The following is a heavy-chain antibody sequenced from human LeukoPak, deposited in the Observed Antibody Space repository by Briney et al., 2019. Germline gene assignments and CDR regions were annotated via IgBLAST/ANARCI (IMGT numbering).Heavy chain of an antibody. D-gene: IGHD7-27*01. CDR2: ICHSGST. V-gene: IGHV4-38-2*01. CDR1: GSSISSDYY. J-gene: IGHJ4*02. CDR3: ARAPGELGIDY. Sequence: SETLSLTCAVSGSSISSDYYWGWVRQPPGKGLGWIGEICHSGSTNYNPSLKSRVTISVDKSKNQFSLKLSSVTAADTAVYYCARAPGELGIDYWGQGTLVTVSS.